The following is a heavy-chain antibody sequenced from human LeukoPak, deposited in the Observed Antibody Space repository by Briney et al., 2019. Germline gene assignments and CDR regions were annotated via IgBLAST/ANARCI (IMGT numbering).Heavy chain of an antibody. V-gene: IGHV4-30-4*08. CDR3: ARDLYIVGATTARWFDP. Sequence: PSETLSLTCTVSGGSISSGDYYWSWIRQPPGKGLEWIGYIYYSGSTYYNPSLKSRVTISVDTSKNQFSLKLSSVTAADTAVYYCARDLYIVGATTARWFDPWGQGTLVTVSS. J-gene: IGHJ5*02. CDR2: IYYSGST. D-gene: IGHD1-26*01. CDR1: GGSISSGDYY.